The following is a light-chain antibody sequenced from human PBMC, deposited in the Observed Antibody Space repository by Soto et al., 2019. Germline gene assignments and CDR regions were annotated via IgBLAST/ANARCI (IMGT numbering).Light chain of an antibody. CDR2: DAS. Sequence: EIVLTQSPATLSLSPGERATFSCRASQSASSSLAWYQQKPGQTPRLLIYDASTRAAGIPARFSGSGSGADFTLTISSLEPEDFAVYSCQQRSNWPYTFGQGTKVEIK. J-gene: IGKJ2*01. CDR1: QSASSS. CDR3: QQRSNWPYT. V-gene: IGKV3-11*01.